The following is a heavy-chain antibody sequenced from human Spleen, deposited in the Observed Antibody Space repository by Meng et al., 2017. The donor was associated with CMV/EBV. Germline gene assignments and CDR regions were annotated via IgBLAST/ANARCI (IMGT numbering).Heavy chain of an antibody. CDR2: IYDSGST. J-gene: IGHJ5*02. D-gene: IGHD2-2*01. CDR3: ARIVVPGGWFDP. CDR1: GGCGSSGSYY. Sequence: GGCGSSGSYYWRWIRQPPGKGLEWMGYIYDSGSTNYNPSLKSRVTISVDTSKNQFSLKLSSVTAADTAVYYCARIVVPGGWFDPWGQGTLVTVSS. V-gene: IGHV4-61*01.